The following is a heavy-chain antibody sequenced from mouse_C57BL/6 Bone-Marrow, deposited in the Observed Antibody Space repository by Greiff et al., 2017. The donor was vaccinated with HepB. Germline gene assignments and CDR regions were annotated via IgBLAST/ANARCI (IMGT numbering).Heavy chain of an antibody. J-gene: IGHJ2*01. V-gene: IGHV1-64*01. CDR2: IHPNSGST. Sequence: QVQLQQSGAERVKPGASVKLSCKASGYTFTSYWLHWVKQRPGQGLEWIGMIHPNSGSTNYNEKFKSKATLTVDKSSSTAYMQLSSLTSEDSAGYCCARGYYYFASWGQATTLPVSS. CDR3: ARGYYYFAS. CDR1: GYTFTSYW. D-gene: IGHD2-3*01.